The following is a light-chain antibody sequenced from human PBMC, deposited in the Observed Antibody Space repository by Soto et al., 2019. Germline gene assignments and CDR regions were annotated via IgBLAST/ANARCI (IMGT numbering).Light chain of an antibody. V-gene: IGKV1-33*01. CDR1: QDINIY. Sequence: EISRTQSPSSLLTYVADRDTITCQATQDINIYLHWYQQKPGKAPNLLIYDAANLEIGVPSRFSGSGSGRHFTFTISSLQTEDIGTYYCRQYDILPSTFGRGTRLEIK. CDR3: RQYDILPST. CDR2: DAA. J-gene: IGKJ5*01.